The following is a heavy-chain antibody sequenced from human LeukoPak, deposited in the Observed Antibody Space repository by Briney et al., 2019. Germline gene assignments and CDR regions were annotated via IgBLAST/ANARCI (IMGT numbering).Heavy chain of an antibody. J-gene: IGHJ4*02. V-gene: IGHV4-59*01. CDR3: SRDNPLQYQPGPSFDY. Sequence: SETLSLTCTVSGGSISSYYWSWIRQPPGQGLEWIGYIYYSGSTNYNPSLKSRVTISIDTSKNQFSLKLSSVTTADTALYYCSRDNPLQYQPGPSFDYWGQGTLVTVSS. D-gene: IGHD2-2*01. CDR2: IYYSGST. CDR1: GGSISSYY.